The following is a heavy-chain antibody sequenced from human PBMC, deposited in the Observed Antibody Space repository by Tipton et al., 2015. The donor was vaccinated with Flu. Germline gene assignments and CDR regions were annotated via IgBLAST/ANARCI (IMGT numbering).Heavy chain of an antibody. V-gene: IGHV4-39*01. D-gene: IGHD4-11*01. CDR3: ARRTFSNYVSEPKNWFDF. J-gene: IGHJ5*01. CDR2: IYYSGST. Sequence: GLVKPSETLSLTCNVSGGSISSSSDYWGWIRQPPGKGLEWIGTIYYSGSTYYNPSPRSRVTISVDTSKNQFSLRLSSVTAADTAVYFCARRTFSNYVSEPKNWFDFWGQGTLVTVSS. CDR1: GGSISSSSDY.